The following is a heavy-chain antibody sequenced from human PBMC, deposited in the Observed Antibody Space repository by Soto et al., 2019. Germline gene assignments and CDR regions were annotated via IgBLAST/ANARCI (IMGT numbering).Heavy chain of an antibody. V-gene: IGHV4-31*03. CDR3: ARDRYSGSYLNWFDP. CDR2: IYDSGST. J-gene: IGHJ5*02. CDR1: GGSITSGGYF. Sequence: SETLSLTCTVSGGSITSGGYFWSWIRQSPGKGLEWIGYIYDSGSTYYNPSLKSRVTISVDTSKNQFSLKLSSVTAADTAVYYCARDRYSGSYLNWFDPWGQGTLVTV. D-gene: IGHD1-26*01.